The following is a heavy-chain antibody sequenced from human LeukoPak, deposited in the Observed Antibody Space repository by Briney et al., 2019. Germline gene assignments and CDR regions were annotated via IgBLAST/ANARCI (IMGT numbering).Heavy chain of an antibody. Sequence: PSETLSLTCTVSNGSISSFYWTWIRQPPGKGLEWIGYIYYTGTTDYNPSLKSRVTISVDTSKNQFSLKLSSVTAADTAVYYCARTGSLSLYYYGSGSYPDYYYYYGMDVWGQGTTVTVSS. CDR3: ARTGSLSLYYYGSGSYPDYYYYYGMDV. J-gene: IGHJ6*02. V-gene: IGHV4-59*01. CDR2: IYYTGTT. D-gene: IGHD3-10*01. CDR1: NGSISSFY.